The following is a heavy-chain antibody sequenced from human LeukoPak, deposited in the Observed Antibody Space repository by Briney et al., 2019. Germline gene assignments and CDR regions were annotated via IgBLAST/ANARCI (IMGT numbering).Heavy chain of an antibody. CDR1: GGSLRSYY. CDR2: IYYRGSN. V-gene: IGHV4-59*01. J-gene: IGHJ6*02. Sequence: PSETLSLTCTIPGGSLRSYYWSWIRQPPGQGLEWIGYIYYRGSNDKNPSIKGRVTISEDSSKNQFSLKLNSVTAADTAVYYCARSLQYGNNNYYYYGMDVWGQGTTVTVSS. D-gene: IGHD2/OR15-2a*01. CDR3: ARSLQYGNNNYYYYGMDV.